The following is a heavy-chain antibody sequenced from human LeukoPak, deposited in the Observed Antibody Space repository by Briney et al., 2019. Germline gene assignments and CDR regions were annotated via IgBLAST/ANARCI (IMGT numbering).Heavy chain of an antibody. D-gene: IGHD4-23*01. CDR1: GFTFSSYG. V-gene: IGHV3-30*18. J-gene: IGHJ5*02. Sequence: SGGSLRLSCAASGFTFSSYGMHWVRQAPGKGLEWVAVISYGGSNKYYADSVKGRFTISRDNSKNTLYLQMNSLRAEDTAVYYCAKGADYGGNNWFDPWGQGTLVTVSS. CDR2: ISYGGSNK. CDR3: AKGADYGGNNWFDP.